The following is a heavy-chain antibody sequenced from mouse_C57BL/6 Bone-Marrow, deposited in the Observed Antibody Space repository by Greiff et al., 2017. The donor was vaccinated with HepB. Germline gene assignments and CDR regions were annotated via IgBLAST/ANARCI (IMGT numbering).Heavy chain of an antibody. CDR3: ARRDYYDSSSSY. D-gene: IGHD1-1*01. CDR2: IYPGSGST. CDR1: GYTFTSYW. J-gene: IGHJ3*01. V-gene: IGHV1-55*01. Sequence: VQLKQPGAELVKPGASVKMSCKASGYTFTSYWITWVKQRPGQGLEWIGDIYPGSGSTNYNEKFKSKATLTVDTSSSTAYMQLSSLTSEDSAVYYCARRDYYDSSSSYWGQGTLVTVSA.